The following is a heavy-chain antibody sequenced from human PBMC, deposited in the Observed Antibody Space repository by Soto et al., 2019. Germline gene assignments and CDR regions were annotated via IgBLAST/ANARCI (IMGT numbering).Heavy chain of an antibody. Sequence: QVQLQESGPGLVKPSQTLSLTCTVSGDSISSGDYYWSWIRQQPGKGLEWIGHISYSGRTSYNPSLKSRVTISVDTSKIQFSLSLTSVTAADTAVYYCARDEVGYYYGSGIRRWFDPWGQGTLVTVSP. CDR1: GDSISSGDYY. V-gene: IGHV4-31*03. J-gene: IGHJ5*02. D-gene: IGHD3-10*01. CDR3: ARDEVGYYYGSGIRRWFDP. CDR2: ISYSGRT.